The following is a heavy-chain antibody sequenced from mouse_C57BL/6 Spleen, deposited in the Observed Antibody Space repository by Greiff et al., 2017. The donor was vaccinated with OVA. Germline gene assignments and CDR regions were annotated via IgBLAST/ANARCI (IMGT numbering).Heavy chain of an antibody. V-gene: IGHV1-50*01. J-gene: IGHJ1*03. Sequence: QVQLQQPGAELVKPGASVKLSCKASGYTFTSYWMQWVKQRPGQGLEWIGEIDPSDSYTNYNQKFKGKATLTVDTSSSTAYMQLSSLTSEDSAVYYCARSFYYYGSSPWYFDVWGTGTTVTVSS. CDR1: GYTFTSYW. CDR2: IDPSDSYT. D-gene: IGHD1-1*01. CDR3: ARSFYYYGSSPWYFDV.